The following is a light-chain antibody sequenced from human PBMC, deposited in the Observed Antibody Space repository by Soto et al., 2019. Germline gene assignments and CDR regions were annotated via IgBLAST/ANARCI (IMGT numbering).Light chain of an antibody. J-gene: IGKJ1*01. CDR3: QQYNYYWT. V-gene: IGKV1-5*03. CDR1: QSVSNW. CDR2: KAS. Sequence: DIQMTQSPSTLSASVGDRVTISCRASQSVSNWLAWYQQKPGKAPKLLIYKASSLESGVPSRFSGSGSGTEFTLTISSLQPDDFATYYCQQYNYYWTFGQGTKVDIK.